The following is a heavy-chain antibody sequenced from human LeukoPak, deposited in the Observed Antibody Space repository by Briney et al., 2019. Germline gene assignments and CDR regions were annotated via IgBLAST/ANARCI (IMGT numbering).Heavy chain of an antibody. V-gene: IGHV3-30*02. CDR3: AKDTGMALDYFDY. CDR1: GFTFSTYG. D-gene: IGHD6-13*01. Sequence: GGSLRLSCAASGFTFSTYGMHWVRQAPGKGLEWVAFIRYDGRNKYYADSVKGRFTISRDNSKNTLYLQMNSLRAEDTAVYYCAKDTGMALDYFDYWGQGTLVTVSS. CDR2: IRYDGRNK. J-gene: IGHJ4*02.